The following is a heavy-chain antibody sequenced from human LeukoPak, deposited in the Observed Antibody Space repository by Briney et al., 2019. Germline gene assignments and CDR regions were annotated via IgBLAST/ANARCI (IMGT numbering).Heavy chain of an antibody. CDR3: ARETSQKGAHYMDV. V-gene: IGHV4-4*02. J-gene: IGHJ6*03. CDR1: GDSISSTKW. D-gene: IGHD3-16*01. CDR2: THHIGST. Sequence: SETLSLTCAVSGDSISSTKWWSWVRQPPGKGLEWIGETHHIGSTNYNPSLKSRVTISVDKSKNQFPLKLSSVTAADTAVYYCARETSQKGAHYMDVWGKGTTVTISS.